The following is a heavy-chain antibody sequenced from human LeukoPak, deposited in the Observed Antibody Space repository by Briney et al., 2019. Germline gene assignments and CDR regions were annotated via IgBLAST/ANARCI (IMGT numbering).Heavy chain of an antibody. CDR1: GFTFSSYG. V-gene: IGHV3-23*01. J-gene: IGHJ4*02. CDR3: ARDRDYYDSSGYYYVY. D-gene: IGHD3-22*01. Sequence: GGSLRLSCAASGFTFSSYGMSWVRQAPGKGLEWVSAIGGRDGSTYYADSVKGRFTISRDNSKNTLYVQMNSLRAEDTAVYYCARDRDYYDSSGYYYVYWGQGTLVTVSS. CDR2: IGGRDGST.